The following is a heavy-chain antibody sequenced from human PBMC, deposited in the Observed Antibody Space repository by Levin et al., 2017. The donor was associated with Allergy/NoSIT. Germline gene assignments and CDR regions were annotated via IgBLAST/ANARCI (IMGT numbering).Heavy chain of an antibody. Sequence: SETLSLTCAVYGGSFSGYYWRWIRQPPGKGLEWIGEINHSGSTNYNPSLKSRVTISVDTSKNQSSLKLSSVTAADTAVYYCARGVVRYFDWFPSSYFDYWGQGTLVTVSS. V-gene: IGHV4-34*01. J-gene: IGHJ4*02. CDR1: GGSFSGYY. CDR2: INHSGST. D-gene: IGHD3-9*01. CDR3: ARGVVRYFDWFPSSYFDY.